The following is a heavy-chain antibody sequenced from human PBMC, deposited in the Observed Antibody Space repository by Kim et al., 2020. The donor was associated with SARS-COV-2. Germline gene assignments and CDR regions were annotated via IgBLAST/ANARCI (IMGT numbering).Heavy chain of an antibody. CDR2: ISGSGGST. CDR3: AKAGATYYDFWSGEIDAFDI. J-gene: IGHJ3*02. Sequence: GGSLRLSCAASGFTFSSYAMSWVRQAPGKGLEWVSAISGSGGSTYYADSVKGRFTISRDNSKNTLYLQMNSLRAEDTAVYYCAKAGATYYDFWSGEIDAFDIWGQGTMVTVSS. D-gene: IGHD3-3*01. CDR1: GFTFSSYA. V-gene: IGHV3-23*01.